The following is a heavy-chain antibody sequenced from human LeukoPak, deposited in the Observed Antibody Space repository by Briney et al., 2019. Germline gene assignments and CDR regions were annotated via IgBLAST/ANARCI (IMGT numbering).Heavy chain of an antibody. Sequence: GGSLRLSCSASGFTFSSYAMHWVRQAPGKGLEYVSTISSNGGSTYYADSVKGRFTNSRDNSKNTLYLQVSSLRAEDTAVYYCVKAGAYNYASSFDYWGQGTLVTVSS. CDR2: ISSNGGST. J-gene: IGHJ4*02. CDR1: GFTFSSYA. CDR3: VKAGAYNYASSFDY. D-gene: IGHD5-18*01. V-gene: IGHV3-64D*06.